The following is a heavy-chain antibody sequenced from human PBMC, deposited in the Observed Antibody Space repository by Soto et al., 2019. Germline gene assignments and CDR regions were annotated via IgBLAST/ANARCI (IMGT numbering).Heavy chain of an antibody. CDR2: IKQDGSEK. CDR3: ARSNYYDFWSGYYLAAFDI. J-gene: IGHJ3*02. D-gene: IGHD3-3*01. Sequence: GGSLRLSCAASGFTFSSYWMSWVRQAPGKGLEWVANIKQDGSEKYYVDSVKGRFTISRDNAKSSLYLQMNSLRAEDTAVYYCARSNYYDFWSGYYLAAFDIWGQGTMVTVSS. CDR1: GFTFSSYW. V-gene: IGHV3-7*01.